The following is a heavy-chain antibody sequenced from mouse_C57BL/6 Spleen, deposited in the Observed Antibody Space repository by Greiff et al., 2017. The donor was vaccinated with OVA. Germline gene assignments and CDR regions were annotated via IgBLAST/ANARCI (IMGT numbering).Heavy chain of an antibody. J-gene: IGHJ2*01. CDR2: ISYDGSN. D-gene: IGHD1-1*01. Sequence: VQLQQSGPGLVKPSQSLSLTCSVTGYSITSGYYWNWIRQFPGNKLEWMGYISYDGSNNYNPSLKNRISITRDTSKNQFFLKLNSVTTEDTATYYCARKIYYGSSFFDYWGQGTTLTVSS. CDR1: GYSITSGYY. CDR3: ARKIYYGSSFFDY. V-gene: IGHV3-6*01.